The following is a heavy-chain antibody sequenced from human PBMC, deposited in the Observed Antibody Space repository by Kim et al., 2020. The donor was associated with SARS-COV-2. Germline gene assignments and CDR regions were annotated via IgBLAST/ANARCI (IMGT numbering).Heavy chain of an antibody. J-gene: IGHJ4*02. Sequence: RGYADSVKGRFTSSRDNAKNSLYLQMNSLRAEDTALYYCAKESVAGFFDYWGQGTLVTVSS. D-gene: IGHD6-19*01. V-gene: IGHV3-9*01. CDR2: R. CDR3: AKESVAGFFDY.